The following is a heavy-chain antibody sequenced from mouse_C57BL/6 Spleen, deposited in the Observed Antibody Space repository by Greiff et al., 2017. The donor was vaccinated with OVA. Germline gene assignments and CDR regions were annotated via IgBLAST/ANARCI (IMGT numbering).Heavy chain of an antibody. V-gene: IGHV5-4*01. D-gene: IGHD2-1*01. CDR3: AREPGGGNSFYAMDY. J-gene: IGHJ4*01. CDR2: INDGGSYT. Sequence: EVMLVESGGGLVKPGGSLKLSCAASGFTFSSYAMSWVRQTPEKRLEWVATINDGGSYTYYPDNVKGRFTISRDNAKNNLYLQMSHLKSEDTAMYYCAREPGGGNSFYAMDYWGQGTSVTVSS. CDR1: GFTFSSYA.